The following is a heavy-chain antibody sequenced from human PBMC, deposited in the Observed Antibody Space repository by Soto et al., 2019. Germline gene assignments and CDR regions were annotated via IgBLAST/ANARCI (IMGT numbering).Heavy chain of an antibody. D-gene: IGHD3-3*01. CDR3: SRENYDFWTEYYYYGMDV. CDR1: GFTFSSYA. V-gene: IGHV3-30-3*01. Sequence: QVQLVESGGGVLQPGRSLRLSCAASGFTFSSYAMHWVRQAPGKGLEWVAVISYDGSNKYYADSVKGRFTISRDNSKNMQYQQMNSLRSEDTAVYYCSRENYDFWTEYYYYGMDVWGQGTTVTFSS. CDR2: ISYDGSNK. J-gene: IGHJ6*02.